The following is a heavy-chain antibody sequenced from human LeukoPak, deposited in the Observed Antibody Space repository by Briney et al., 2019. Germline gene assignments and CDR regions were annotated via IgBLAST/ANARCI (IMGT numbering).Heavy chain of an antibody. CDR1: GFTFNTYT. D-gene: IGHD2-2*01. CDR3: AREVYCSSTNCPLDY. V-gene: IGHV3-30*04. Sequence: GGSLRLSCAASGFTFNTYTMHWVRQAPGKGLEWVAVISSDGNKKYYADSVKGRFTFSRDNSKNALYLQMNSLRAEDTAVYYCAREVYCSSTNCPLDYWGLGTLVTVSS. CDR2: ISSDGNKK. J-gene: IGHJ4*02.